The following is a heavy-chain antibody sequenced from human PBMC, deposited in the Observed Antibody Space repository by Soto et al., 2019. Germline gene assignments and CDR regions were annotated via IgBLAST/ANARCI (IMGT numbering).Heavy chain of an antibody. J-gene: IGHJ6*03. CDR2: FSGSGGST. D-gene: IGHD2-15*01. CDR1: GFTFSSYA. Sequence: EVQLLESGGGLVQPGGSLRLSCAASGFTFSSYAMSWVRQAPGKGLEWVSGFSGSGGSTYYADSVKGRFTISRDKSKNSLYLQMNSLRAEYTDVYYCAKARRDLGYWSGGSCSAYYYYMDVCGKGSTVTVSS. V-gene: IGHV3-23*01. CDR3: AKARRDLGYWSGGSCSAYYYYMDV.